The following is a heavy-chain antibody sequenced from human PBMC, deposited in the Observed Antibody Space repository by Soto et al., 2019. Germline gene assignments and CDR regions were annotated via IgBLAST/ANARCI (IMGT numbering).Heavy chain of an antibody. CDR1: GYTFTGYY. D-gene: IGHD3-3*01. V-gene: IGHV1-2*02. Sequence: QVQLVQSGAEVKKPGASVKVSCKASGYTFTGYYMHWVRQAPGQGLEWMGWINPNSGGTNYAQKFQGRVTMTRDTSISTAYMELSRLRSDDTAVYYCARNVGVVTAALLYYYCGMDVWGQGTTVTVSS. J-gene: IGHJ6*02. CDR2: INPNSGGT. CDR3: ARNVGVVTAALLYYYCGMDV.